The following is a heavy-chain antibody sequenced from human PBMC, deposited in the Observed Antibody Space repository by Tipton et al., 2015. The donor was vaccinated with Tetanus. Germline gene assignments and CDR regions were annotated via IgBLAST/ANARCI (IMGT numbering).Heavy chain of an antibody. Sequence: TLSLTCAVSGVSISTSDWWSWVRQPPGKGLEWIGEIFHDGTTNYNPSLKSRVTISVDKSKSQFSLKWTSVTAADTAVYYCASHLGSCTSTSCLPFAFWRQGALVTVSS. CDR2: IFHDGTT. CDR3: ASHLGSCTSTSCLPFAF. D-gene: IGHD2-2*01. J-gene: IGHJ4*02. CDR1: GVSISTSDW. V-gene: IGHV4-4*02.